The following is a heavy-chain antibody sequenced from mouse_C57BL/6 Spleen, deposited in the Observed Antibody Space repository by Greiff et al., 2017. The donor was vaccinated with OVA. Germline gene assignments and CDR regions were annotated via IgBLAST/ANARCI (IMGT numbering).Heavy chain of an antibody. J-gene: IGHJ1*03. CDR3: VRWDGYYEDWYFDV. CDR2: IRSKSNNYAT. CDR1: GFSFNTYA. D-gene: IGHD2-3*01. Sequence: DVKLVESGGGLVQPKGSLKLSCAASGFSFNTYAMNWVRQAPGKGLEWVARIRSKSNNYATYYADSVKDRFTISRDDSESMLYLQMNNLKTEDTAMYYCVRWDGYYEDWYFDVWGTGTTVTVSS. V-gene: IGHV10-1*01.